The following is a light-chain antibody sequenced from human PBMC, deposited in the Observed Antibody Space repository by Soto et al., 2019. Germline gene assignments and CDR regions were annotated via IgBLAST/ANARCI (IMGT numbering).Light chain of an antibody. CDR2: KVG. V-gene: IGLV2-8*01. CDR3: SSYAGSSNYV. CDR1: SSDIGDYDY. J-gene: IGLJ1*01. Sequence: QSALTQPPSASGSPGQSVTISCTGTSSDIGDYDYVSWYQHHPGKAPKLMIFKVGKRPSGVPDRFSGSKSGNTASLTVSGLQTEDEADYYCSSYAGSSNYVFGTGTKLTVL.